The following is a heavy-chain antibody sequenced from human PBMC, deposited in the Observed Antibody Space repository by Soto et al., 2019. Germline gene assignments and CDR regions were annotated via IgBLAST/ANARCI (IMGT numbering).Heavy chain of an antibody. CDR1: GYTFSTYG. Sequence: GASVKVSCKVCGYTFSTYGLSWVRQAPGQGLEWMGWVSPYNGNTYYAPGLQGRVTMTTDTSTNTAYMSLRSLRSDDTAIYYCVRGGILEANRPYYYYGLDVWGQGTPVTVSS. J-gene: IGHJ6*02. V-gene: IGHV1-18*01. CDR3: VRGGILEANRPYYYYGLDV. CDR2: VSPYNGNT. D-gene: IGHD1-1*01.